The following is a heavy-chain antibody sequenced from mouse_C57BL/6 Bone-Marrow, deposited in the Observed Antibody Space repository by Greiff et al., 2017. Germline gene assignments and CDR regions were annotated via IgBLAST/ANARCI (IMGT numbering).Heavy chain of an antibody. CDR3: ARWITTVVEFDY. CDR2: IDPSDSYT. Sequence: QVQLQQPGAELVRPGTSVKLSCKASGYTFTSYWMHWVKQRPGQGLEWIGVIDPSDSYTNYNQKFKGKATLTVDKSSSTAYMQLSSLTSEDSAVYYCARWITTVVEFDYWGQGTTLTVSS. D-gene: IGHD1-1*01. V-gene: IGHV1-59*01. J-gene: IGHJ2*01. CDR1: GYTFTSYW.